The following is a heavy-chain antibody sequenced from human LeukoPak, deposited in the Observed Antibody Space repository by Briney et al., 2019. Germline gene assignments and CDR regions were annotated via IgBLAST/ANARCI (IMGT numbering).Heavy chain of an antibody. V-gene: IGHV1-2*02. D-gene: IGHD3-10*01. CDR1: GYTFTGYY. J-gene: IGHJ4*02. Sequence: ASVKVSCKASGYTFTGYYMHWVRQAPGQGLEWMGWINPNSGGTNYAQKFQGRVTMTRDTSISTAYMELSRLRSDDTAVYYCARDLITMVRGVIITPVYWGQGTLVTVSS. CDR3: ARDLITMVRGVIITPVY. CDR2: INPNSGGT.